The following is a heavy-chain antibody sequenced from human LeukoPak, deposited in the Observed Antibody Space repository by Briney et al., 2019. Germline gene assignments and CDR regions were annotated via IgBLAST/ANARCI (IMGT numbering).Heavy chain of an antibody. CDR1: GFTFSSYE. Sequence: GGSLRLSCAASGFTFSSYEMNWVRQAPGKGLEWVSYISSSGSTIYYADSVKGRFTISRDNAKDSLYLQMNSLRAEDTAVYYCARDTSTNEITRSGGIRDNWFDPWGQGTLVTVSS. J-gene: IGHJ5*02. V-gene: IGHV3-48*03. CDR3: ARDTSTNEITRSGGIRDNWFDP. CDR2: ISSSGSTI. D-gene: IGHD2-15*01.